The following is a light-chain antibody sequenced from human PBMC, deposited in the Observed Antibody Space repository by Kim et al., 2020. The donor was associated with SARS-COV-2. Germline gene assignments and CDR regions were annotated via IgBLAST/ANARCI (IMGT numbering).Light chain of an antibody. CDR1: SSDVGGYNY. Sequence: SALTQPASVSGSPGQSITISCTGTSSDVGGYNYVSWYQQYPGKAPKLMIYDVSKRPSGVSNRFSGSKSSNTASLTISGLQAEDEADYYCSSYRSSGYVFGTGTKVTVL. J-gene: IGLJ1*01. V-gene: IGLV2-14*03. CDR3: SSYRSSGYV. CDR2: DVS.